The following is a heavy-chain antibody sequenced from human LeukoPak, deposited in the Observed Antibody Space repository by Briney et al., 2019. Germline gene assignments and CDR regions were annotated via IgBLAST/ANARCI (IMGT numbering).Heavy chain of an antibody. CDR2: ISSSSSYI. J-gene: IGHJ4*02. V-gene: IGHV3-21*01. CDR3: ARDGGTTVTAFFDY. Sequence: GGSLRLSCAASGFTFSSYSMNWVRQAPGKGVEWVSSISSSSSYIYYADSVKGRFTISRDNAKNSLYLQMNSLRAEDTAVYYCARDGGTTVTAFFDYWGQGTLVTVSS. D-gene: IGHD4-17*01. CDR1: GFTFSSYS.